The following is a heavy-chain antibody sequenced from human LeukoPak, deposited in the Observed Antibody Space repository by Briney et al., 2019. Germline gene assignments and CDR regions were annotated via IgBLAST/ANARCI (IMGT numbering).Heavy chain of an antibody. CDR1: GFRFSGYG. D-gene: IGHD5-18*01. J-gene: IGHJ4*02. CDR2: IRNDGSDQ. CDR3: AKDAGYNYAYSFDC. Sequence: HPGGSLRLSCAASGFRFSGYGMHWVRQAPGKGLEWVAFIRNDGSDQNYADSVKGRFTISRDKSKNTLYLQMNSLRADDTAVYYCAKDAGYNYAYSFDCWGQGTLLTVSS. V-gene: IGHV3-30*02.